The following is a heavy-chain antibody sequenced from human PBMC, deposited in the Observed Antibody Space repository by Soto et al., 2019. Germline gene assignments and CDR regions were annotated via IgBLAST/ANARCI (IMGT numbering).Heavy chain of an antibody. CDR1: GYTFTGYY. V-gene: IGHV1-2*04. CDR3: ERTKAEIVGATYYYHYGMDV. D-gene: IGHD1-26*01. J-gene: IGHJ6*04. Sequence: ASVKVSCKASGYTFTGYYMHWVRQAPGQGLEWMGWINPNSGGTNYAQKFQGWVTMTRDTSISTAYMELSRLRSDDTAVYYCERTKAEIVGATYYYHYGMDVWGKVTTVTVSS. CDR2: INPNSGGT.